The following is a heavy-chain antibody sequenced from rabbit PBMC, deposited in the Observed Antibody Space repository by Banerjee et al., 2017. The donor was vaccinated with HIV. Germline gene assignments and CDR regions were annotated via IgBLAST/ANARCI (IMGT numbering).Heavy chain of an antibody. D-gene: IGHD7-1*01. CDR1: GIAFSTYYY. V-gene: IGHV1S40*01. J-gene: IGHJ4*01. CDR3: ARGYVGYPDYGGYFSL. Sequence: QSLEESGGGLVQPEGPLTLTCKASGIAFSTYYYMCCVRQAPGKGLELIACIYNGDGSTDYASWAKGRFTISKTSSTTVTLQMTSLTAADTATYFCARGYVGYPDYGGYFSLWGPGTLVTVS. CDR2: IYNGDGST.